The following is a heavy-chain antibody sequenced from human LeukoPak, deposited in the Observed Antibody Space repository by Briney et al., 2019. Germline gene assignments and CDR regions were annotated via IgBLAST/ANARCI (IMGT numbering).Heavy chain of an antibody. J-gene: IGHJ4*02. CDR2: INTVSSYI. CDR1: GFTFSSYW. D-gene: IGHD3-22*01. Sequence: GGSLRLSCAASGFTFSSYWMSWVRQAPGKGLEWVSSINTVSSYIYYADSLKGRFTISRDNAKNSVYLQMDSLRAEDSAVYYCARLRRNTDSSGFFYYYDYWGQGTLVTVSS. CDR3: ARLRRNTDSSGFFYYYDY. V-gene: IGHV3-21*06.